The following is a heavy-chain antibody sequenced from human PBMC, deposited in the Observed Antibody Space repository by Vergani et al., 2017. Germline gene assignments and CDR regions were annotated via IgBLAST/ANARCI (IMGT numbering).Heavy chain of an antibody. CDR3: AKDSYDSSGYPDY. V-gene: IGHV3-43D*04. J-gene: IGHJ4*02. CDR2: ISWDGGST. CDR1: GFTFDDYA. Sequence: EVQLVESGGVVAQPGGSLRLSCAASGFTFDDYAMHWVRQAPGKGLEWVSLISWDGGSTYYADSVKGRFTISRDNSKNSLYLQMNSLRAEDTALYYCAKDSYDSSGYPDYWGQGTLVTVSS. D-gene: IGHD3-22*01.